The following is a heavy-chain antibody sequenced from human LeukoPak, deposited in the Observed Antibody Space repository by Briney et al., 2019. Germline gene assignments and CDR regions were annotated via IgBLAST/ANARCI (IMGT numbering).Heavy chain of an antibody. V-gene: IGHV3-74*01. Sequence: GGSLRLSCAASGFTFSNYWMHWVRQAPGKGLVWVSRINSDGSSTNYADSVKGRFTISRDNAKNTLCLQMNSLRAEDTAIYYCVRDLQRHYLGVPVAGRRRWFDPWGQGTLVTVSS. CDR2: INSDGSST. CDR1: GFTFSNYW. CDR3: VRDLQRHYLGVPVAGRRRWFDP. J-gene: IGHJ5*02. D-gene: IGHD6-13*01.